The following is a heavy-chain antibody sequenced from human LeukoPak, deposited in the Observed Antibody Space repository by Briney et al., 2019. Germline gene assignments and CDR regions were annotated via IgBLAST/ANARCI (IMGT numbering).Heavy chain of an antibody. CDR3: AKDDYILTGYYYFDY. J-gene: IGHJ4*02. CDR2: IRYDGSNK. CDR1: GFTFSSYG. D-gene: IGHD3-9*01. Sequence: SGGSLRLSXAASGFTFSSYGMHWVRQAPGKGMEWLAFIRYDGSNKYYADSVKGRFTISRDNSKNTLYLQMNSLRAEDTAVYYCAKDDYILTGYYYFDYWGQGTLVTVSS. V-gene: IGHV3-30*02.